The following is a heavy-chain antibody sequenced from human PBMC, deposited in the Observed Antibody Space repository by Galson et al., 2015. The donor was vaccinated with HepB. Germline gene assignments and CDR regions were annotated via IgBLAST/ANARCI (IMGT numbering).Heavy chain of an antibody. D-gene: IGHD3-3*01. CDR2: ISYDGSNK. V-gene: IGHV3-30-3*01. J-gene: IGHJ4*02. CDR3: ARGSYGFLEWLLWAYFDY. CDR1: GFTFSSYA. Sequence: SLRLSCAASGFTFSSYAMHWVRQAPGKGLEWVAVISYDGSNKYYADSVKGRFTISRDNSKNTLYLQMNSLRAEDTAVYYCARGSYGFLEWLLWAYFDYWGQGTLVTVSS.